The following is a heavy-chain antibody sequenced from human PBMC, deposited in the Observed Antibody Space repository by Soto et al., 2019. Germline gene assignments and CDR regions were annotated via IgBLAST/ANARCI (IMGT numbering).Heavy chain of an antibody. Sequence: SETLSLTCTVSGGSISSSSYYWGWIRQPPGKGLEWIGSIYYSGSTYYNPSLKSRVTISVDTSKNQFSLKLSSVTAADTAVYYCARQPGTPYYYYYYMDVWGKGTTVTVSS. V-gene: IGHV4-39*01. D-gene: IGHD1-1*01. CDR2: IYYSGST. J-gene: IGHJ6*03. CDR1: GGSISSSSYY. CDR3: ARQPGTPYYYYYYMDV.